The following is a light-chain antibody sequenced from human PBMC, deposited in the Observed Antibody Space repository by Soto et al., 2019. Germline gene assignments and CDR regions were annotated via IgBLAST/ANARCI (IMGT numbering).Light chain of an antibody. Sequence: QSALTQPASVSGSPGQSITISCTGTSSDVGGYNYVSWYQQHPGKAPKLMIYEVSNRPSGVSNRFSGSKSGNTASLTISGLQADDGADYYCSSYTSSSTRVFGGGTELTLL. CDR2: EVS. CDR1: SSDVGGYNY. V-gene: IGLV2-14*01. CDR3: SSYTSSSTRV. J-gene: IGLJ3*02.